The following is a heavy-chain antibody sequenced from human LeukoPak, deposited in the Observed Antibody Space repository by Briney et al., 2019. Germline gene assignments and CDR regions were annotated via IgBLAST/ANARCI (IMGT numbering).Heavy chain of an antibody. CDR3: AKGFLSFHTVTSSFPDPNSLIDY. Sequence: PGGSLRLSCAASGFTFSSYAMSWVRQAPGKGLEWVAVISYDGSNKYYADSVKGRFTISRDNSKNTLYLQMNSLRAEDTAVYYCAKGFLSFHTVTSSFPDPNSLIDYWGQGTLVTVSS. D-gene: IGHD4-17*01. CDR2: ISYDGSNK. V-gene: IGHV3-30*18. CDR1: GFTFSSYA. J-gene: IGHJ4*02.